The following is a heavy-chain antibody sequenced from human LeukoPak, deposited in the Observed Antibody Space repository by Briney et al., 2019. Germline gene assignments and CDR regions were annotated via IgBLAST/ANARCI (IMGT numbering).Heavy chain of an antibody. J-gene: IGHJ5*02. V-gene: IGHV1-2*06. CDR1: GYTFTGYY. CDR2: INPNSGGT. Sequence: GASVKVSCKASGYTFTGYYMHWVRQAPGQGLEWMGRINPNSGGTNYAQKFQGRVTMTWDTSISTAYMELSRLSSDDTALYYCARAYEYGWFDPWGQGALVTVSS. CDR3: ARAYEYGWFDP. D-gene: IGHD3-16*01.